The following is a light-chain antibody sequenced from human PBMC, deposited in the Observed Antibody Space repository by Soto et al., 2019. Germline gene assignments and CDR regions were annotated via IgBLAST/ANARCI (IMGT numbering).Light chain of an antibody. J-gene: IGLJ2*01. V-gene: IGLV2-14*01. CDR2: EVS. Sequence: QSVLTQPASVSGSPGQSITISCTGTSSDVGGYNYVSWYQQHPGKAPKLMIYEVSNRPSGVSNRFSGSKSVNTASLTISGLQAEDEADYYCSSYTSSSTPYVVFGGGTKLTVL. CDR1: SSDVGGYNY. CDR3: SSYTSSSTPYVV.